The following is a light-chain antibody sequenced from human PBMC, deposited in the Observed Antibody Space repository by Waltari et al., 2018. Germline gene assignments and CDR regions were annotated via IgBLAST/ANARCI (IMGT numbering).Light chain of an antibody. J-gene: IGLJ2*01. CDR1: SSNIGSYT. Sequence: QSVLTQPPSASGTPGQRVTISCSGGSSNIGSYTVNWYQQLPGTAPKLLIYSHNQRPSGVPDRFSGSKSGTSASLAISGLQSEDEADYYCAAWDDSLNGRGVFGGGTKLTVL. CDR2: SHN. V-gene: IGLV1-44*01. CDR3: AAWDDSLNGRGV.